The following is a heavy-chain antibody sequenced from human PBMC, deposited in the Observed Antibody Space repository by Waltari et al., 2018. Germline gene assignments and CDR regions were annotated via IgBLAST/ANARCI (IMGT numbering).Heavy chain of an antibody. D-gene: IGHD2-15*01. CDR3: ARGYCICGSCPVDY. V-gene: IGHV3-74*01. CDR1: RFTFSNCW. Sequence: EVQLVESGGGLVQPGGSLRLSCAASRFTFSNCWMHWVRQAPGKGLVWVSRIHSYGMSINYADSVKGRFTISRDNTKNTLYLQMISLRADDTAVYYCARGYCICGSCPVDYWGQGTLVTVSS. CDR2: IHSYGMSI. J-gene: IGHJ4*02.